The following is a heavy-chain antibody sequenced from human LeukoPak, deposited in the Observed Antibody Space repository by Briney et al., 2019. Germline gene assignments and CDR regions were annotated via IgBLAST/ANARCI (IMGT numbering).Heavy chain of an antibody. CDR2: INPNSGGT. CDR1: GYTFTGYY. V-gene: IGHV1-2*02. CDR3: ATAFKYGSGSYYFDY. Sequence: ASVKVSCKASGYTFTGYYMHWVRQAPGQGLEWMGLINPNSGGTNYAQKFQGRVTMTRDTSISTAYKELSRLRSDETAVYYCATAFKYGSGSYYFDYWGQGTLVTVSS. D-gene: IGHD3-10*01. J-gene: IGHJ4*02.